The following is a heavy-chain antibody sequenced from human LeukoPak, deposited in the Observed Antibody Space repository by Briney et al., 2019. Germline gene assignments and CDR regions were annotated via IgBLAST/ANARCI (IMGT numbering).Heavy chain of an antibody. Sequence: PSETLSLTCTVSGGSISSGDYYWSWLRQPPGQGLEWIGCIYYSGSTYYNPSLKSRFTISVDTSKNQFSLKLSSVTAADTAVYYCARTYYYGSGVFDAFDIWGQGTMVTVSS. J-gene: IGHJ3*02. CDR1: GGSISSGDYY. V-gene: IGHV4-30-4*01. CDR3: ARTYYYGSGVFDAFDI. CDR2: IYYSGST. D-gene: IGHD3-10*01.